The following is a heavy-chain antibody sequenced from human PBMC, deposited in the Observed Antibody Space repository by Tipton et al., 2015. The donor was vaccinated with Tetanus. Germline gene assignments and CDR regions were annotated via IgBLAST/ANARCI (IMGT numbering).Heavy chain of an antibody. CDR3: AREPPVVSRPFPQYWYFDL. CDR2: INPSDGNT. V-gene: IGHV1-46*01. Sequence: QVQLVQSGAEVKKPGTSVMVFCKASGYTFTGYYIHWVRQAPGQGLEWMGIINPSDGNTNYAQKFQGRVTMTRDTSTSTVYMELSSLSSDDTAVFYCAREPPVVSRPFPQYWYFDLWGRGTLVTVSS. CDR1: GYTFTGYY. J-gene: IGHJ2*01. D-gene: IGHD2-15*01.